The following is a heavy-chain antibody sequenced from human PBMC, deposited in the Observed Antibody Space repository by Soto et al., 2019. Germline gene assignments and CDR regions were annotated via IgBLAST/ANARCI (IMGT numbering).Heavy chain of an antibody. V-gene: IGHV3-23*01. CDR3: AKGFAPHSGSYSGRGAFDI. CDR1: GFTFSSYA. CDR2: ISGSGGST. J-gene: IGHJ3*02. Sequence: EVQLLESGGGLVQPGGSLRLSCAASGFTFSSYAMSWVRQAPGKGLEWVSAISGSGGSTYYADSVKGRFTISRDNSKNTLYLQMNSLRAEDTAVYYCAKGFAPHSGSYSGRGAFDIWGQGTMVTVSS. D-gene: IGHD1-26*01.